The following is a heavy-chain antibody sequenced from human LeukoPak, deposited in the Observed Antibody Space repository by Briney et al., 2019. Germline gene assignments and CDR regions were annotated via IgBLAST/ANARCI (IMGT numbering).Heavy chain of an antibody. CDR3: FTAGFYCDSGGYYYADS. V-gene: IGHV3-15*01. Sequence: GGSLRLSCAASGFPFSDAWMSWVREARGKGLEWVGQIKSKTDRGPRDYAAAVKGRVTISRDDSRNTLYLQMNSLPTDDTAVYYCFTAGFYCDSGGYYYADSWGQGTLVTVSS. CDR2: IKSKTDRGPR. J-gene: IGHJ5*01. D-gene: IGHD3-22*01. CDR1: GFPFSDAW.